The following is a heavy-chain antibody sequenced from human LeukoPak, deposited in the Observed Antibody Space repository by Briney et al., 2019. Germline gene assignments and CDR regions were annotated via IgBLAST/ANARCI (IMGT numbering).Heavy chain of an antibody. V-gene: IGHV3-11*04. CDR2: ISSSSGTTT. CDR3: ARVRGSYSVDY. D-gene: IGHD1-26*01. J-gene: IGHJ4*01. Sequence: GGSLRLSCAASGFTFSDYYMSWIRQAPGKGLEWVSYISSSSGTTTHYADSVKGRFTISRDNAKNSLQLQMNSLRAEDTAVYYCARVRGSYSVDYWGQGTLVTVSS. CDR1: GFTFSDYY.